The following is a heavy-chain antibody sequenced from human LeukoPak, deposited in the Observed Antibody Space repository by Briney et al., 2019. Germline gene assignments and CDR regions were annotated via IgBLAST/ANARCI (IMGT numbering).Heavy chain of an antibody. Sequence: ASVKVSCKASGYTFTSYGISWVRQAPGQGLEWMGWISAYNGNTNYAQKLQGRVTMTTDTSTSTAYMELRSLRSDDTAVYYCARVLTGEYYYYGMDVWGQGTTVTVSS. CDR1: GYTFTSYG. J-gene: IGHJ6*02. CDR2: ISAYNGNT. V-gene: IGHV1-18*01. CDR3: ARVLTGEYYYYGMDV. D-gene: IGHD7-27*01.